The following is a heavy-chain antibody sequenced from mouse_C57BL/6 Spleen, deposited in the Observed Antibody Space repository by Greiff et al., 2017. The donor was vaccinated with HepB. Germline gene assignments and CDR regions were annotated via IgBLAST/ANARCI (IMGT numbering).Heavy chain of an antibody. CDR1: GYSFTDYN. D-gene: IGHD1-1*01. J-gene: IGHJ4*01. CDR2: INPNYGTT. V-gene: IGHV1-39*01. Sequence: EVQLQQSGPELVKPGASVKISCKASGYSFTDYNMNWVKQSNGKSLEWIGVINPNYGTTSYNQKFKGKATLTVDLSSSTAYMQLNSLTSEDSAVYYCARCYYGRSFGALDYWGQGTSVTVSS. CDR3: ARCYYGRSFGALDY.